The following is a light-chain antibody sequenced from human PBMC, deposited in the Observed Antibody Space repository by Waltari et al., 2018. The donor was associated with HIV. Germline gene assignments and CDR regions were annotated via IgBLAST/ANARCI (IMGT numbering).Light chain of an antibody. CDR1: SLRGSY. Sequence: SSELTQDPAVSVALGQTVRITCQGDSLRGSYARWYQQKPGQASVLVLYGKNNRPSGIPDRFSGSTSGNTASLTITGAQAEDEADYYCNSRDSSSHAVVFGGGTRVTVL. CDR3: NSRDSSSHAVV. V-gene: IGLV3-19*01. J-gene: IGLJ2*01. CDR2: GKN.